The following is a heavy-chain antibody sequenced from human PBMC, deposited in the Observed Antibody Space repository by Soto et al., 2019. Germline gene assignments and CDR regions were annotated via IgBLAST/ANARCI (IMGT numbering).Heavy chain of an antibody. CDR3: ARDNISGLFDY. V-gene: IGHV4-34*01. CDR1: GWSFSGYY. Sequence: PSETLSLTCAFHGWSFSGYYWTWMLQPPRTGLEWIGEINHSGRTNYNPSLKSRVTISLDTSKNQFSLKLTSVTAADTAVYYCARDNISGLFDYWGRGTLFTFSS. D-gene: IGHD3-9*01. J-gene: IGHJ4*02. CDR2: INHSGRT.